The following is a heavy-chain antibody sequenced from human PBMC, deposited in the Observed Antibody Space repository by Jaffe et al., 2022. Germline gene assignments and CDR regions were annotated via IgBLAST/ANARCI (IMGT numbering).Heavy chain of an antibody. CDR3: AKGLRPSPYDILTGYYPGPIDY. V-gene: IGHV3-23*01. CDR1: GFTFSSYA. D-gene: IGHD3-9*01. CDR2: ISGSGGST. Sequence: EVQLLESGGGLVQPGGSLRLSCAASGFTFSSYAMSWVRQAPGKGLEWVSAISGSGGSTYYADSVKGRFTISRDNSKNTLYLQMNSLRAEDTAVYYCAKGLRPSPYDILTGYYPGPIDYWGQGTLVTVSS. J-gene: IGHJ4*02.